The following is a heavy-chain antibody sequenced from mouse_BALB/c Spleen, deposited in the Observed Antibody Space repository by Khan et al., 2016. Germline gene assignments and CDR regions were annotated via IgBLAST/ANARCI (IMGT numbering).Heavy chain of an antibody. CDR1: GFNIKDTY. J-gene: IGHJ2*01. CDR3: AGSPGGDYFDY. Sequence: VQLQQSGAELVKPGASVKLSCTASGFNIKDTYMHWVKQRPEQGLEWIGRIDPANGNTKYDPKFQGKATITADTSSNTAYLQLSSLTSEDTAVYYRAGSPGGDYFDYWGQGTTLTVSS. CDR2: IDPANGNT. V-gene: IGHV14-3*02.